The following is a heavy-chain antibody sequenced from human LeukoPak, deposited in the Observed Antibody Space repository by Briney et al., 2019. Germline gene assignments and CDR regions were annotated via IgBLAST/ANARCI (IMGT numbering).Heavy chain of an antibody. D-gene: IGHD3-10*01. CDR2: IHTDGST. CDR3: ARGAYGSGSRYFDY. J-gene: IGHJ4*02. CDR1: GGSIRSGDYY. Sequence: SETLSLTCTVSGGSIRSGDYYWSWIRQPAGKGLEWIGRIHTDGSTYYNPSLKIRVTISVDTSKNQFSLNLNSVTAADTAVYYCARGAYGSGSRYFDYWGQGTPVTVSS. V-gene: IGHV4-61*02.